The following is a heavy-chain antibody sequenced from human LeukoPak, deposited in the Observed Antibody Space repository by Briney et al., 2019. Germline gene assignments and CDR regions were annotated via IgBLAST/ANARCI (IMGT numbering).Heavy chain of an antibody. D-gene: IGHD4-23*01. Sequence: ASVKVSCKASGYTFTSYDINWVRQATGQGREWMGWMNPNSGNTGYAQKFQGRVTITRNTSISTAYMELSSLRSEDTAVYYCARGYGGQIYYYYYYMDVWGKGTTVTVSS. CDR2: MNPNSGNT. CDR3: ARGYGGQIYYYYYYMDV. J-gene: IGHJ6*03. CDR1: GYTFTSYD. V-gene: IGHV1-8*03.